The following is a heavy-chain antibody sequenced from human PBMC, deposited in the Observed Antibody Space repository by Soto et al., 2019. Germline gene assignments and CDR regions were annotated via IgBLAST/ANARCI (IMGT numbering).Heavy chain of an antibody. V-gene: IGHV3-23*01. CDR2: ISGSGGST. D-gene: IGHD1-1*01. J-gene: IGHJ4*01. CDR1: GFTFSSFA. Sequence: PGGSLRLSCAASGFTFSSFAMSWVRQAAGKGLEWVSAISGSGGSTYYADSVKGRFTISRDKSKNTLYLQMNILRAEDTAIYYCAKNPRMSATYFDFWGYGAQVTVSS. CDR3: AKNPRMSATYFDF.